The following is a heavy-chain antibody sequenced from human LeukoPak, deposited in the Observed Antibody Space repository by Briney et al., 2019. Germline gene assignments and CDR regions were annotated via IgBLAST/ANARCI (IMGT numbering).Heavy chain of an antibody. Sequence: SETLSLTCIISGGTIGPYYWSWIRQAAGKGPEWIGRIYTTGTADYNPSLKGRVFLSVDTSKNQFSLKVTSVTAADTAVYYCARDHSSSSWMDSFEIWGPGTKVTVSS. D-gene: IGHD6-6*01. J-gene: IGHJ3*02. V-gene: IGHV4-4*07. CDR3: ARDHSSSSWMDSFEI. CDR2: IYTTGTA. CDR1: GGTIGPYY.